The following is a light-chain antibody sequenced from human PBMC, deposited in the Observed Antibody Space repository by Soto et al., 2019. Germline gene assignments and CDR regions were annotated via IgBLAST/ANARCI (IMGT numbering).Light chain of an antibody. J-gene: IGKJ3*01. CDR3: QQRSNWPPT. Sequence: EIVLTQSPGTLSLSPGERATLSCRASQSISDTLAWYQQKPGQAPRLLIYGASKRATGFPARFSGSGSGTDFTLTISSLKSEDFAVYYCQQRSNWPPTFGPGTKVDIK. V-gene: IGKV3-11*01. CDR1: QSISDT. CDR2: GAS.